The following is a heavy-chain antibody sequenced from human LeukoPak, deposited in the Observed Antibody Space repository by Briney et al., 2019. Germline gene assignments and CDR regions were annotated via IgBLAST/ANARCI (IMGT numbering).Heavy chain of an antibody. CDR1: GFTFSNAW. V-gene: IGHV3-15*05. CDR2: IKSKTDGGTT. Sequence: PGGSLRLSCAASGFTFSNAWMSWVRQAPGQGLEWVGRIKSKTDGGTTDYAAPVKGRFTISRDDSENTLYLQMNSLRAEDTAIYYCAYDILTRWGQGTLVAVSS. CDR3: AYDILTR. D-gene: IGHD3-9*01. J-gene: IGHJ4*02.